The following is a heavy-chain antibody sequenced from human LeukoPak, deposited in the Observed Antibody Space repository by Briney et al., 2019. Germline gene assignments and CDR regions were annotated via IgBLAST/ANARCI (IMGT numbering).Heavy chain of an antibody. CDR3: AREGATVAGKTSLDY. Sequence: PSETLSLTXAVYGGSFSGYYWSWIRQPPGKGLEWIGEINHSGSTNYNPSLKSRVTISVDTSKTQSSLKLTSVTAADTGVYYCAREGATVAGKTSLDYWGQGTLVTVSS. CDR2: INHSGST. CDR1: GGSFSGYY. J-gene: IGHJ4*02. D-gene: IGHD6-19*01. V-gene: IGHV4-34*01.